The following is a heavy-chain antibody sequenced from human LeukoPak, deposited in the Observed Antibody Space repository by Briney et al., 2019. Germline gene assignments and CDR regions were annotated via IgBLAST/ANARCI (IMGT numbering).Heavy chain of an antibody. CDR2: IYNSGST. Sequence: SETLSLTCNVSLGSISSYSWTWIRQPAGKGLEWIGRIYNSGSTNYDPSLESRVTISVDTSKKQLALKLSSVTAADTAVYYCARDALGMLGVWYFDLWGRGTLVTVSS. D-gene: IGHD3-10*02. CDR1: LGSISSYS. J-gene: IGHJ2*01. CDR3: ARDALGMLGVWYFDL. V-gene: IGHV4-4*07.